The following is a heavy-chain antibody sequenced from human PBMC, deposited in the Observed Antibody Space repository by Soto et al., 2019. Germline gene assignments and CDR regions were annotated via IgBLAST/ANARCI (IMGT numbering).Heavy chain of an antibody. J-gene: IGHJ6*02. Sequence: ASVKVSCKASGYTFTSYDINWVRQATGQGLEWMGWMNPNSGNTGYAQKFQGRVTMTRNTSISTAYMELSSLRSEDTAVYYCAREGSSFGSGSYYAYYYYAMDVWGQGTTVTVSS. V-gene: IGHV1-8*01. CDR3: AREGSSFGSGSYYAYYYYAMDV. CDR2: MNPNSGNT. CDR1: GYTFTSYD. D-gene: IGHD3-10*01.